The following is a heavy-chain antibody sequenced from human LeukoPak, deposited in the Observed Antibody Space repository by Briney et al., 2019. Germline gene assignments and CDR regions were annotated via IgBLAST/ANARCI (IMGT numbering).Heavy chain of an antibody. Sequence: ASVKVSCKASGYTCSNYGINWLRQAPGQGLEWMGWISDYNSNRNYVQKFQGRFTLTADTSSSTAYMELRSLTPDDTATYYCARSGRSWYDWSDPWGQGTQVTVSA. V-gene: IGHV1-18*01. J-gene: IGHJ5*02. CDR2: ISDYNSNR. CDR3: ARSGRSWYDWSDP. D-gene: IGHD6-13*01. CDR1: GYTCSNYG.